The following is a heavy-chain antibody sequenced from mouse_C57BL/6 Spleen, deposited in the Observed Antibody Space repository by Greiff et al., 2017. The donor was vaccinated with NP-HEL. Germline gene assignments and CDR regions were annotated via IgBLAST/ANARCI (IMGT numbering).Heavy chain of an antibody. Sequence: QVQLQQSGAELVMPGASVKLSCKASGYTFTSYWMHWVKQRPGQGLEWIGEIVPSDSYTNYNQKFKGKSTLTVDKSSSTAYMQLSSLTSEDSAVYYCAKGATYGSSPYYFDYWGQGTTLTVSS. CDR2: IVPSDSYT. CDR1: GYTFTSYW. J-gene: IGHJ2*01. CDR3: AKGATYGSSPYYFDY. D-gene: IGHD1-1*01. V-gene: IGHV1-69*01.